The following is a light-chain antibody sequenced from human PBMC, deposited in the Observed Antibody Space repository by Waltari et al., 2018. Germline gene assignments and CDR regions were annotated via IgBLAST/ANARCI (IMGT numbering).Light chain of an antibody. V-gene: IGLV2-14*03. CDR3: SSYTSSSTVV. CDR1: SSDIGVYNF. Sequence: QSALTQPASVPGSRGQSVTISCTGTSSDIGVYNFFSWYQQHPGKAPKLMIYDVTNRPSGVSDCFSASKSGNTASLTISGLQAEDEGDYYCSSYTSSSTVVFGGGTKLTVL. CDR2: DVT. J-gene: IGLJ2*01.